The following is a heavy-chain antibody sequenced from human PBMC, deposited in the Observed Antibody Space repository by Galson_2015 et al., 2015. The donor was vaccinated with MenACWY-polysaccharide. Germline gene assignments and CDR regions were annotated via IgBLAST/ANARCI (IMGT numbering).Heavy chain of an antibody. Sequence: SLRLSCAVSGFIISGYWMSWVRQAPGKGLEWVANMKQDESEKNYVDSVKGRFTISRNNAKNSLYLQMNSLRAEDTAVYYCVRGRVTLGPWGHGTLITVSS. D-gene: IGHD2-21*02. J-gene: IGHJ5*02. CDR2: MKQDESEK. V-gene: IGHV3-7*01. CDR1: GFIISGYW. CDR3: VRGRVTLGP.